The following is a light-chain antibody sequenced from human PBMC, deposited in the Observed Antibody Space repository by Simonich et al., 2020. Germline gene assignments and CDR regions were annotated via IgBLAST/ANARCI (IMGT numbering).Light chain of an antibody. CDR3: MQALQTPRT. V-gene: IGKV2-28*01. J-gene: IGKJ1*01. CDR2: LGS. Sequence: DIVMTQSPLSLPVTPGEPASISCRSSQSLLHSNGYNYLDWYLKKPGQSPKLLIYLGSNRAAGVPDRFSGSGSGTEFTLKISRVEAEDVGVYYCMQALQTPRTFGQGTKVEIK. CDR1: QSLLHSNGYNY.